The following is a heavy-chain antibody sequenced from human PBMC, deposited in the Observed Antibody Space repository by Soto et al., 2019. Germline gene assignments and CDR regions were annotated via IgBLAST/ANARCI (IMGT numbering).Heavy chain of an antibody. CDR3: ARDGRHSSSSEDYYYYYMDV. CDR1: GYTFTGYY. D-gene: IGHD6-6*01. CDR2: INPNSGGT. J-gene: IGHJ6*03. V-gene: IGHV1-2*04. Sequence: QVQLVKSGAEVKKPGASVKVSCKASGYTFTGYYMHWVRQAPGQGLEWMGWINPNSGGTNYAQKFQGWVTMTRDTSISTAYMELSRLRSDDTAVYYCARDGRHSSSSEDYYYYYMDVWGKGTTVTVSS.